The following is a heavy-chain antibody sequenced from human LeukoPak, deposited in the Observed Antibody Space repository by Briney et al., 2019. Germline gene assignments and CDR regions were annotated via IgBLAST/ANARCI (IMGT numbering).Heavy chain of an antibody. CDR3: GSDPNGDYVGALGF. CDR1: GFAFSSFA. D-gene: IGHD2-8*01. Sequence: GGSLRLSCAASGFAFSSFAFTWVRQIPEKGLEWVASITGRGVATHYASSVKGRFTISRDNSKNTLYLQMNSLRAEDTAMYFCGSDPNGDYVGALGFWGRGTLVTVSS. CDR2: ITGRGVAT. V-gene: IGHV3-23*01. J-gene: IGHJ4*01.